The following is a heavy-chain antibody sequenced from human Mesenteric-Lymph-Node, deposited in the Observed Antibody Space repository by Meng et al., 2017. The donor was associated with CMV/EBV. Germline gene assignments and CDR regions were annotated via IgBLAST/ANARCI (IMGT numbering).Heavy chain of an antibody. Sequence: ASVKVSCKASGGTFSSYAISWVRQAPGQGLEWMGWINPNSGGTNYAQKFQGRVTMTRDTSISTAYMELSRLRSDDTAVYYCARGCTLWFGELLGWFDPWGQGTLVTVSS. CDR3: ARGCTLWFGELLGWFDP. CDR2: INPNSGGT. V-gene: IGHV1-2*02. CDR1: GGTFSSYA. D-gene: IGHD3-10*01. J-gene: IGHJ5*02.